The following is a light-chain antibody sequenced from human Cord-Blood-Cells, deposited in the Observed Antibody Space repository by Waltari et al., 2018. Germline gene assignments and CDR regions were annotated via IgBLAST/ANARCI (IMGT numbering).Light chain of an antibody. CDR3: SSYTSNSSVV. CDR1: SRDVGGYNY. Sequence: QSALTQPASVSGSPGQSITISCTGTSRDVGGYNYVSWYQQHPGKGPKLKIYDVSNRPSGVSNRFSGSKSGNTASLTISGLQAEDEADYYCSSYTSNSSVVFGGGTKLTVL. CDR2: DVS. V-gene: IGLV2-14*01. J-gene: IGLJ2*01.